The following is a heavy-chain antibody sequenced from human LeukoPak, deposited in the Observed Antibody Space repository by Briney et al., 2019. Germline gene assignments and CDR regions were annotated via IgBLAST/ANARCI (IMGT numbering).Heavy chain of an antibody. CDR3: ASRYSGSWYPAYALNY. Sequence: SETLSLTCAVYGGSFSGYYWSWIRQPPGKGLEWIGEINHSGSTNYNPSLKSRVTISVDTSKNQFSLKLSSVTAADTAVYYCASRYSGSWYPAYALNYWGQGTLVTVSS. V-gene: IGHV4-34*01. D-gene: IGHD6-13*01. J-gene: IGHJ4*02. CDR2: INHSGST. CDR1: GGSFSGYY.